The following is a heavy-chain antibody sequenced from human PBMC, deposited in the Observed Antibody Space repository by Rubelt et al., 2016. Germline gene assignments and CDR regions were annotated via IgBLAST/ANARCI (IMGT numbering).Heavy chain of an antibody. CDR3: TTVTVVDVHRDY. CDR2: VRGKAYGERP. J-gene: IGHJ4*02. V-gene: IGHV3-49*04. CDR1: GFNLGDYA. Sequence: GGGLVQPGRSLRLSCTASGFNLGDYAMSWVRQAPGRGLEWVGFVRGKAYGERPDYAASVRGRFTISRDDSRGIAYLQMNSLKTEDTAVYYCTTVTVVDVHRDYWGQGTLVTVSS. D-gene: IGHD4-23*01.